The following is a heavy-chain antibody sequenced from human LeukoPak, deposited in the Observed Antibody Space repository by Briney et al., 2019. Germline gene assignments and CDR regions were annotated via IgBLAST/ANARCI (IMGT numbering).Heavy chain of an antibody. CDR1: GFTFSDYA. CDR3: AKEAFLYSGYFPLSF. CDR2: IRYDGSNK. D-gene: IGHD3-22*01. Sequence: TGGSLRLSCAASGFTFSDYAMHWVRQAPGKGLEWLTFIRYDGSNKYYADSLKGRFTISRDNSKNTLYLQMNSLRAEDTAVYYCAKEAFLYSGYFPLSFWGQGTLVAVSS. V-gene: IGHV3-30*02. J-gene: IGHJ4*02.